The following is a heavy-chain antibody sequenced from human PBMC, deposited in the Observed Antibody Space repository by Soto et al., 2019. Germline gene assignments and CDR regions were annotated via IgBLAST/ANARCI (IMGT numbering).Heavy chain of an antibody. D-gene: IGHD3-3*01. Sequence: GGSLRLSCAASGFTFSDYYMSWIRQAPGKGLEWVSYISSSGSTIYYADSVKGRFTISRDNAKNSLYLQMNSLRAEDTAVYYCAREPRCGDFWSGYCYFDYWGQGTLVTVSS. CDR1: GFTFSDYY. J-gene: IGHJ4*02. V-gene: IGHV3-11*01. CDR2: ISSSGSTI. CDR3: AREPRCGDFWSGYCYFDY.